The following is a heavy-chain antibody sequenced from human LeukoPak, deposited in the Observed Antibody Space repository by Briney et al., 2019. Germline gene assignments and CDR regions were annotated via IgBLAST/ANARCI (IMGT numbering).Heavy chain of an antibody. V-gene: IGHV1-18*01. CDR1: GYTFTSFG. CDR3: ARGSVAGRDYYYMDV. Sequence: ASVKVSCKASGYTFTSFGISWIRQAPGQGLEWMGWVGGNSAYTSSAQKLQDRVTMTTDTSTNTAYMELRSLRSDDTAVYYCARGSVAGRDYYYMDVWGKGTTVTVS. CDR2: VGGNSAYT. J-gene: IGHJ6*03. D-gene: IGHD2-15*01.